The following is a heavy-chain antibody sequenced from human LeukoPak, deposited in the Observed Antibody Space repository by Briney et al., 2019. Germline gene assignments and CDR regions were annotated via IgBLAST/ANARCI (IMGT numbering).Heavy chain of an antibody. D-gene: IGHD3-22*01. J-gene: IGHJ3*02. Sequence: SETLSLTCAVSGASVSGSNYYWGWIRQPPGKGLEWIGNIYSSGSTYYNASLQSRVTISIDTSKNQFSLRLNSVTAADTAMYFCARGPYSYDSSGAFDIWGQGTMVTVSS. V-gene: IGHV4-39*07. CDR3: ARGPYSYDSSGAFDI. CDR2: IYSSGST. CDR1: GASVSGSNYY.